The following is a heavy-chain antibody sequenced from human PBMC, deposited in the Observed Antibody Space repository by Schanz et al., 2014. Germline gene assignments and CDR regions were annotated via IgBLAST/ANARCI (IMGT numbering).Heavy chain of an antibody. D-gene: IGHD6-13*01. CDR3: AKSQGSSFDS. CDR2: FNDGGVNK. V-gene: IGHV3-23*04. CDR1: TSIFNHAW. Sequence: EVQLVESGGGLVKPGGSLRLSCAASTSIFNHAWMSWVRQAPGKGLEWVSSFNDGGVNKYYADSVKGRFTISSDNSKSTLYLQMSSLRAEDTAVYYCAKSQGSSFDSWGQGTLXTVSS. J-gene: IGHJ4*02.